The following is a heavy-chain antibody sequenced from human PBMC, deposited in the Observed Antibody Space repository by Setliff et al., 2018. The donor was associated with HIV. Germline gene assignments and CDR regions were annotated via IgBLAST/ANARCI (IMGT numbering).Heavy chain of an antibody. V-gene: IGHV4-39*01. CDR1: AGSIRSGTYY. CDR2: IYYSGST. Sequence: SETLSLTCTVSAGSIRSGTYYWAWIRQPPGKGLEWIGTIYYSGSTYYNPSLKSRATISVDMSKNQFSLRLSSVTAADTAVYYCIVAYSSSWLAPMCFDSRGQGTLVTVSS. D-gene: IGHD6-13*01. CDR3: IVAYSSSWLAPMCFDS. J-gene: IGHJ4*02.